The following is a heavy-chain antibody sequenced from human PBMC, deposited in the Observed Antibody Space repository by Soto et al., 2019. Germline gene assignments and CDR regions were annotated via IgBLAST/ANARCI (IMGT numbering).Heavy chain of an antibody. CDR3: ARGRGLYNSGRSLLDY. D-gene: IGHD1-1*01. J-gene: IGHJ4*02. Sequence: QVQLVQSGAEVKKPGSSVRVSCKASGDTFSRYTVNWVRQAPRQGLEWMGGIIPRFGTTNFAPTLQGRVTITADEYMSTVYMELSSLRSEDTALYYCARGRGLYNSGRSLLDYWGQGTLVTVSS. CDR2: IIPRFGTT. CDR1: GDTFSRYT. V-gene: IGHV1-69*01.